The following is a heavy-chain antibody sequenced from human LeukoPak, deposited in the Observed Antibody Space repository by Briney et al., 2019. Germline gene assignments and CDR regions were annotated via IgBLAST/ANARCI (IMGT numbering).Heavy chain of an antibody. CDR1: GGSISSGDYY. V-gene: IGHV4-30-4*01. D-gene: IGHD3-22*01. J-gene: IGHJ3*02. CDR2: IYYSGST. Sequence: SETLSLTCTVSGGSISSGDYYWSWIRQPPGKGLEWIGYIYYSGSTYYNPSLKSRVTISVDTSKNQFSLKLSSVTAADTAVYYCARVVVVGYASDIWGQGTMVTVSS. CDR3: ARVVVVGYASDI.